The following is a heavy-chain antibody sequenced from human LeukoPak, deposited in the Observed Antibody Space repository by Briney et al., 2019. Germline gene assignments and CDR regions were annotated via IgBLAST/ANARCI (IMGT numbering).Heavy chain of an antibody. CDR1: GGSIGSNH. Sequence: PSETLTLICTVSGGSIGSNHRSWVRQPPGKGLEWIGYIFDSGSPNYKPALKSRITISLDTSKNQVSLRLGSATAADTAIYYCARHDDNDWYFFDIWGQGTLVTVSS. CDR2: IFDSGSP. V-gene: IGHV4-59*08. D-gene: IGHD2-21*02. CDR3: ARHDDNDWYFFDI. J-gene: IGHJ4*02.